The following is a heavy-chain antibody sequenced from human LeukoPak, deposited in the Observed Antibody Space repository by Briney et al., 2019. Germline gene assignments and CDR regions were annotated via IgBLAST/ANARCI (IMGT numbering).Heavy chain of an antibody. CDR2: ISAYNGNT. J-gene: IGHJ4*02. CDR1: GYTFTGYY. Sequence: ASVKVSCKASGYTFTGYYMHWVRQAPGQGLEWMGWISAYNGNTNYAQKLQGRVTMTTDTSTSTAYMELRSLRSDDTAVYYCARDTVFYDTPHYFDYWGQGTLVTVSS. D-gene: IGHD3-16*01. V-gene: IGHV1-18*04. CDR3: ARDTVFYDTPHYFDY.